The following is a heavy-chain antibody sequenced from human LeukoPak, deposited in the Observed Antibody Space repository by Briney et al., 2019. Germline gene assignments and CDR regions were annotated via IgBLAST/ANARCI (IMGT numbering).Heavy chain of an antibody. CDR1: GYTFTGYY. D-gene: IGHD5-18*01. CDR2: ISVYNGDT. V-gene: IGHV1-18*04. J-gene: IGHJ4*02. CDR3: ARAVDAALRDLDY. Sequence: ASVKVSCKASGYTFTGYYMHWVRQAPGQGLEWMGWISVYNGDTIYAQKLQGRVTMTTDTSTSTAYMELRSLRSDDTAVFYCARAVDAALRDLDYWGQGTLVTVSS.